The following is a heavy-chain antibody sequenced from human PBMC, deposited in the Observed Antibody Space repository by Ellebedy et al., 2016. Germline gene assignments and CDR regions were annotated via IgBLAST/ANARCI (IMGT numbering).Heavy chain of an antibody. CDR3: AREGAYSSSWYGSRPRTAWYNWFNP. CDR1: GGTFSSYA. V-gene: IGHV1-69*05. CDR2: FIPIFGTA. D-gene: IGHD6-13*01. J-gene: IGHJ5*02. Sequence: SVKVSCXASGGTFSSYAISWVRQAPGQGLEWMGGFIPIFGTANYAQKLQGRVTMTTDTSTSTAYMELRSLRSDDTAVYYCAREGAYSSSWYGSRPRTAWYNWFNPWGQGTLVTVSS.